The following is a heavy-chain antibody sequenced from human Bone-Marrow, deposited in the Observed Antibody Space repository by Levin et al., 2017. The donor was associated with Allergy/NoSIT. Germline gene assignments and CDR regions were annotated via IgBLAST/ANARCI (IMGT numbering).Heavy chain of an antibody. Sequence: SETLSLTCAVYGGSFSGYYWSWIRQPPGKGLEWIGEINHSGSTNYNPSLKSRVTISVDTSKNQFSLKLSSVTAADTAVYYCARGVDYGGNSRAFDIWGQGTMVTVSS. CDR2: INHSGST. D-gene: IGHD4-23*01. V-gene: IGHV4-34*01. CDR3: ARGVDYGGNSRAFDI. CDR1: GGSFSGYY. J-gene: IGHJ3*02.